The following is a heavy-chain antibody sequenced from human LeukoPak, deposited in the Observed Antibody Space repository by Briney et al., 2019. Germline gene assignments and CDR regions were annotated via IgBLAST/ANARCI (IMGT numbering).Heavy chain of an antibody. CDR3: AKVGGDYYGSGTYMEDY. V-gene: IGHV3-23*01. Sequence: GGSLRLSCTASGFTFRSYAMSWVRQAPGKGLEWVSTVSGSGGSTYYADSVKGRFTISRDNSKNTLYLQMNSLRAEDTAVYYCAKVGGDYYGSGTYMEDYWGQGTLVTVSS. CDR2: VSGSGGST. CDR1: GFTFRSYA. J-gene: IGHJ4*02. D-gene: IGHD3-10*01.